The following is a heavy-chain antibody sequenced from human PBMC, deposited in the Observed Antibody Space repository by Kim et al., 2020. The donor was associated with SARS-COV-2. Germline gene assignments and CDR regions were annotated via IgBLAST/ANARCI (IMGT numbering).Heavy chain of an antibody. J-gene: IGHJ4*02. D-gene: IGHD3-3*01. Sequence: SETLSLTCALKSGSFSVYYWTWIRQSPGSGLEWIGKINQYGDINYNPSLQNRVTISLDTSKNHFSLQLTSVTAADTAVYYCARRQTVRALEYWGRGTRVTVSS. V-gene: IGHV4-34*01. CDR1: SGSFSVYY. CDR3: ARRQTVRALEY. CDR2: INQYGDI.